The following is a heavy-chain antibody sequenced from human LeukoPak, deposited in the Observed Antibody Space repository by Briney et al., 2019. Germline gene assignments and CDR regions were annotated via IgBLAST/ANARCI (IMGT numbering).Heavy chain of an antibody. CDR3: ARQSSGGSFRFDP. Sequence: SETLSLTCTVSGYSISSGYYWGWIRQPPGKGLEWIGSIYHSGSTYYNPSLKSRVTISVDTSKNQFSLKLSSVTAADTAVYYCARQSSGGSFRFDPWGQGTLVTVSS. J-gene: IGHJ5*02. V-gene: IGHV4-38-2*02. D-gene: IGHD1-14*01. CDR1: GYSISSGYY. CDR2: IYHSGST.